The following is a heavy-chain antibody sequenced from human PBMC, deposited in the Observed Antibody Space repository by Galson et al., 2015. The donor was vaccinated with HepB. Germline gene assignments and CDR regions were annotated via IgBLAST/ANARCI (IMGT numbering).Heavy chain of an antibody. CDR3: ARVGGRITMVRAYYYGMDV. V-gene: IGHV7-4-1*02. Sequence: VKVSCKASGYTFTSYAMNWVRQAPGQGLEWMGWINTNTGNPTYAQGFTGRFVFSLDTSVSTAYLQISSLKAEDTAVYYCARVGGRITMVRAYYYGMDVWGQGTTVTVSS. CDR2: INTNTGNP. CDR1: GYTFTSYA. J-gene: IGHJ6*02. D-gene: IGHD3-10*01.